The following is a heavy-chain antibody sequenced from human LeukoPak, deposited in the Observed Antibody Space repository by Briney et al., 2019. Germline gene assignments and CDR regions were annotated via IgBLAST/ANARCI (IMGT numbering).Heavy chain of an antibody. Sequence: ASVKVSCKASGYTFTGYYMHWVRRAPGQGLEWMGWINPNSGGTNYAQKFQGRVTMTRDTSISTAYMELSRLRSDDTAVYYCARDCSGSYFDAFDIWGQGTMVTVSS. V-gene: IGHV1-2*02. CDR2: INPNSGGT. CDR1: GYTFTGYY. D-gene: IGHD1-26*01. J-gene: IGHJ3*02. CDR3: ARDCSGSYFDAFDI.